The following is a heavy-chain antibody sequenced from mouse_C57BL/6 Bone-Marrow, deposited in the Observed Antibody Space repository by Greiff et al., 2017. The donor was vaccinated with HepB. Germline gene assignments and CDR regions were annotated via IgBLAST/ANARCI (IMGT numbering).Heavy chain of an antibody. CDR3: ARSFFHYYGSSHWYFDV. V-gene: IGHV1-82*01. D-gene: IGHD1-1*01. CDR2: IYPGDGDT. J-gene: IGHJ1*03. CDR1: GYAFSSSW. Sequence: VKLMESGPELVKPGASVKISCKASGYAFSSSWMNWVKQRPGKGLEWIGRIYPGDGDTNYNGKFKGKATLTADKSSSTAYMQLSSLTSEDSAVYFCARSFFHYYGSSHWYFDVWGTGTTVTVSS.